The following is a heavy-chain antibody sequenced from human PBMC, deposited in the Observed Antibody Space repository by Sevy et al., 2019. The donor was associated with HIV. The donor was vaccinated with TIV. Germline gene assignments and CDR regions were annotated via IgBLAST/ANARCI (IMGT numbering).Heavy chain of an antibody. Sequence: GGSLRLSCAASGFTFSSYWMSWVRQAPGKRPEWVADIKPSGSEKKYVESVKGGFTVSRDNAKNILYLQMNGLRVEDTAVYYCRTWIQQSLMDYWGQGTLVTVSS. CDR2: IKPSGSEK. D-gene: IGHD5-18*01. J-gene: IGHJ4*02. CDR3: RTWIQQSLMDY. CDR1: GFTFSSYW. V-gene: IGHV3-7*01.